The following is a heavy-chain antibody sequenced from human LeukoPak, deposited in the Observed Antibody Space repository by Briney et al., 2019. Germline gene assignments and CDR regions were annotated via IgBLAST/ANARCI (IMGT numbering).Heavy chain of an antibody. J-gene: IGHJ4*02. V-gene: IGHV3-11*05. CDR1: GFTFSDYY. D-gene: IGHD3-10*01. CDR2: ISKSSSST. CDR3: ARVRSSGSPLDY. Sequence: GGSLTLSCAASGFTFSDYYMSWIRQAPGKGLEWVSYISKSSSSTNYADSVKGRLSISRDNAKNSLYLQLNSLTVEDTAVYYCARVRSSGSPLDYWGQGTLVTVSS.